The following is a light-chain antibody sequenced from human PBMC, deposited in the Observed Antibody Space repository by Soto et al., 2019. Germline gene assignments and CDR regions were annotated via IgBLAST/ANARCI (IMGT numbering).Light chain of an antibody. Sequence: DIQLTQSPSSLSASVGDRVTITCRASQSITIYLNWYQQQPGKAPRLLIYAASSLQSGVPSRFSGSGSGTDFTLTISSLQPEDFATYYCQQSYSTPITFGQGTRLEIK. J-gene: IGKJ5*01. CDR2: AAS. CDR3: QQSYSTPIT. V-gene: IGKV1-39*01. CDR1: QSITIY.